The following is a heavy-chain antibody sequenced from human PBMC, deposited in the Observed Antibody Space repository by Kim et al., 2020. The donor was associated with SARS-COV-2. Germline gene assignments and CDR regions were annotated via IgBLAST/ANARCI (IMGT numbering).Heavy chain of an antibody. V-gene: IGHV3-74*01. J-gene: IGHJ4*02. Sequence: GGSLRLSCAASGFTFGNDWMHWVRQPPGKGLVWVSRINGDGSITDYADSVKGRFTISRDNAKNTLYQKMNSLRDEDTAMFYCARASDWYPDWGQGTRVT. CDR2: INGDGSIT. CDR3: ARASDWYPD. D-gene: IGHD6-19*01. CDR1: GFTFGNDW.